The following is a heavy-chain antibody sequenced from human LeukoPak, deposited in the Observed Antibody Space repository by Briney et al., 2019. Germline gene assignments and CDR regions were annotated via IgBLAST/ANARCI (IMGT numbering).Heavy chain of an antibody. Sequence: PSETLSLTCAVYGGSFSGYYWSWIRQPPGKGLEWIGEINHSGSTNYNPSLKSRVTISVDTSKNQFSLKLSSVTAADTAVYYCAREVVIRLLDPWGQGTLVTVSS. CDR1: GGSFSGYY. J-gene: IGHJ5*02. CDR3: AREVVIRLLDP. V-gene: IGHV4-34*01. D-gene: IGHD3-22*01. CDR2: INHSGST.